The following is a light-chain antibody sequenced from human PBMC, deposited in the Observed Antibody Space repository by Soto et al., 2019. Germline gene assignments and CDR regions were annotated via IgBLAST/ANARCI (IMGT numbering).Light chain of an antibody. Sequence: QARTIMPATQGETATLSCTASQSVSSELAWYQQQPGQAPRLLMYGASTRATGIPARFSGSGSGTEFTLTISVVQSEDSVIYFCKVYASLLITFGEGTRLEIK. CDR2: GAS. CDR1: QSVSSE. V-gene: IGKV3-15*01. J-gene: IGKJ5*01. CDR3: KVYASLLIT.